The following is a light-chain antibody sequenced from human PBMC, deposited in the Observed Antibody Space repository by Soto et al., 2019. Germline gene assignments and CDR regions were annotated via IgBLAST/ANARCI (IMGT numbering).Light chain of an antibody. J-gene: IGLJ3*02. CDR1: SSDVGGYNY. CDR2: DVS. CDR3: CSYAGSYTWV. Sequence: QSALTQPRSVSGSPGQSVTISCTGTSSDVGGYNYVSWYQQHPGKAPKLMIYDVSKRPSGVPDRFSGSKSGNTASLTISGLLAEDEADYYCCSYAGSYTWVFGGGTQLTVL. V-gene: IGLV2-11*01.